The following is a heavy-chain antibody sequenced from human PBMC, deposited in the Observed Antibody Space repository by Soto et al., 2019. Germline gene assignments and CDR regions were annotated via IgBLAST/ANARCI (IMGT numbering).Heavy chain of an antibody. CDR1: GNTLSSNI. V-gene: IGHV1-69*02. CDR2: IIPILGLT. Sequence: SVKVSCKASGNTLSSNIIIWVRQAPGQGLEWMGRIIPILGLTNYAQKFQGRVTITTDASADTSTSTAYMELSSLRSEDTAVYYCARRSCSTISCPRHGFDIWGQGTMVTVS. D-gene: IGHD2-2*01. J-gene: IGHJ3*02. CDR3: ARRSCSTISCPRHGFDI.